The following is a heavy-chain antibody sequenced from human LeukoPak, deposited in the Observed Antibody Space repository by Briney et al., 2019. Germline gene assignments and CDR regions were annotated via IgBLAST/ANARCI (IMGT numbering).Heavy chain of an antibody. V-gene: IGHV3-21*01. Sequence: GGSLRLSCAASGFTFSSYWMNWVRQAPGKGLEWVSSISSSSSYIYYADSVKGRFTISRDNAKNSLYLQMNSLRAEDTAVYYCARAGIQESSERANAFDYWGQGTLVTVSS. CDR3: ARAGIQESSERANAFDY. CDR2: ISSSSSYI. J-gene: IGHJ4*02. D-gene: IGHD3-22*01. CDR1: GFTFSSYW.